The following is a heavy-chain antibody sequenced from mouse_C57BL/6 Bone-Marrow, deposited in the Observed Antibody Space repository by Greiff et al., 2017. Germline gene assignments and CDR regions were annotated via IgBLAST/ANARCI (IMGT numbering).Heavy chain of an antibody. CDR2: IYPRSGNT. Sequence: VQLQQSGAELARPGASVKLSCKASGYTFTSYGISWVKQRTGQGLEWIGEIYPRSGNTYYNEKFKGKATLTADKSSSTAYMALRSLTSEDSAVYFCARSRSFYDDYDPFDYWGQGTTLTVSS. CDR3: ARSRSFYDDYDPFDY. CDR1: GYTFTSYG. V-gene: IGHV1-81*01. D-gene: IGHD2-4*01. J-gene: IGHJ2*01.